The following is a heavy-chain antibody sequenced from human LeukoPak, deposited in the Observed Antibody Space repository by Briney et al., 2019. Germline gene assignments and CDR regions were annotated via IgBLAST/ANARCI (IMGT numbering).Heavy chain of an antibody. CDR1: GFTISSYA. V-gene: IGHV3-23*01. D-gene: IGHD6-13*01. Sequence: PGGSLRLSCAASGFTISSYAMSWVRQAPGKGLEWVSAVSGSGGTTYYADSVKGRFTVSRDNSKNTLYLQMNSLRAEDSAVYYCAKGRGSSSWYPFDYWGQGTLVTVSS. J-gene: IGHJ4*02. CDR2: VSGSGGTT. CDR3: AKGRGSSSWYPFDY.